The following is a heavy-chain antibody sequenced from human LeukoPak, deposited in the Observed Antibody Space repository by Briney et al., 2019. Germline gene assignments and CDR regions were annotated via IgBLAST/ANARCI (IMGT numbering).Heavy chain of an antibody. CDR1: GYTFTSYY. CDR3: ARYCSGGSCEAFDY. CDR2: INPNSGGT. Sequence: ASVKVSCKASGYTFTSYYMHWVRQAPGQGLEWMGRINPNSGGTNYAQKFQGRVTMTRDTSISTAYMELSRLRSDDTAVYYCARYCSGGSCEAFDYWGQGTLVTVSS. D-gene: IGHD2-15*01. J-gene: IGHJ4*02. V-gene: IGHV1-2*06.